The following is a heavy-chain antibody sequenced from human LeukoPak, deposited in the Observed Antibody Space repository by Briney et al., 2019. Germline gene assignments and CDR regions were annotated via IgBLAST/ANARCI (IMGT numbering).Heavy chain of an antibody. V-gene: IGHV4-39*01. D-gene: IGHD2-2*01. J-gene: IGHJ3*02. CDR1: GGAISSCSYY. CDR2: IYYSRST. CDR3: ARHEDIVVVPAAARGAFDI. Sequence: SETLSLTCTVSGGAISSCSYYWGWIRPPPGMGLEWIGSIYYSRSTYYNPCLKRLGTISVDTSKTQLSLKLSSVTAADTAVYYCARHEDIVVVPAAARGAFDIWGQGTMVTVSS.